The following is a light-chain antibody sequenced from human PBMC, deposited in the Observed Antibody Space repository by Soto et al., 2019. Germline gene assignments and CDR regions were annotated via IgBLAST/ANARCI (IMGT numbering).Light chain of an antibody. Sequence: DIQLTQSPSFLSASVGDRVTITCRASQDISTYLAWYQQKPGKAPNLLIYTAFTLQSGVPSRFSGSGSGTEFTLTISSLQPEDFATYYCQQLNSYPVTFGQGTRLEIE. CDR1: QDISTY. CDR2: TAF. V-gene: IGKV1-9*01. CDR3: QQLNSYPVT. J-gene: IGKJ5*01.